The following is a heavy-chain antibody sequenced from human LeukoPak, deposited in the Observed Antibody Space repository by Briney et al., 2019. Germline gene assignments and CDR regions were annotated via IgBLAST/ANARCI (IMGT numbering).Heavy chain of an antibody. V-gene: IGHV3-33*01. CDR3: ATQGGY. CDR1: GFIFKSYG. D-gene: IGHD3-16*01. Sequence: GRSLRLSCAASGFIFKSYGMHWVRQAPGKGLEWVAVIWYDGSNDNYAGSVKGRFTISRDNSKNTLYLQMNSLRVEDTAVYYCATQGGYWGQGTLVTVSS. J-gene: IGHJ4*02. CDR2: IWYDGSND.